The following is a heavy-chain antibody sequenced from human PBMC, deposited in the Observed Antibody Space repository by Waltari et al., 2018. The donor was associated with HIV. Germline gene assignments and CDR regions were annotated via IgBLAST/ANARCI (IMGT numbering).Heavy chain of an antibody. CDR1: GYSISSGYY. CDR3: ARGRPGELVDY. J-gene: IGHJ4*02. CDR2: IYHSGST. D-gene: IGHD1-26*01. V-gene: IGHV4-38-2*01. Sequence: QVQLQESGPGLVKPSETLSLTCAVSGYSISSGYYWGWIRQPPGKGLEWIGSIYHSGSTYYNPSLKSRVTISVDTSKNQFSLKLSSVTAADTAVYYCARGRPGELVDYWGQGTLVTVSS.